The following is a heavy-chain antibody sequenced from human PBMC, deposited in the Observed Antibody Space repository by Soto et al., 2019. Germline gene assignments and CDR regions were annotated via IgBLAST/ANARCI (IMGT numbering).Heavy chain of an antibody. V-gene: IGHV4-30-2*06. J-gene: IGHJ6*02. CDR3: ARDYYGMDV. CDR1: GGSISSGGYS. Sequence: SETLSLTCTVSGGSISSGGYSWTWIRQSPGKGLEWIGYTYQSGSAYYNPSLKSRVTISVDRSKNQFSLNLTSVTAADTAVYYCARDYYGMDVWGQGTTVAVSS. CDR2: TYQSGSA.